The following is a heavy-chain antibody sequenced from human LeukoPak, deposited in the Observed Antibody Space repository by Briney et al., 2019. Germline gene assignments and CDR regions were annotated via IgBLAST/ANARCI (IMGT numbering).Heavy chain of an antibody. CDR2: ISKDGSIT. CDR1: RFTFSSYS. CDR3: ARESYGDFYFDY. D-gene: IGHD4-17*01. J-gene: IGHJ4*02. Sequence: PGRSLRLSCAASRFTFSSYSMHWVHQAPGKGLEWVALISKDGSITFYADSVKGRFTISRDNSKNTLYLQINSLRTEDTSVYFCARESYGDFYFDYWGQGTLVTVSS. V-gene: IGHV3-30*04.